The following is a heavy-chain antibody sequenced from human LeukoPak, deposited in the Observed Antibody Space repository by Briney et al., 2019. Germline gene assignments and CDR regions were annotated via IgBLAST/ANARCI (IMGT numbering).Heavy chain of an antibody. D-gene: IGHD2-2*01. CDR3: AREPAARGY. CDR2: IYSGGGT. J-gene: IGHJ4*02. V-gene: IGHV3-66*01. Sequence: GGSLRLSCAASGFTVSSNYMNWVRQAPGEELEWVSVIYSGGGTYYADSVKGRFTTSRDNSKNTLYLHMNSLRAEDTAVYYCAREPAARGYWGQGTLVTVSS. CDR1: GFTVSSNY.